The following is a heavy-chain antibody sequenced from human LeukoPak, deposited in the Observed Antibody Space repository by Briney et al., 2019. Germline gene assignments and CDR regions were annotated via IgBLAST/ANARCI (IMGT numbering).Heavy chain of an antibody. CDR2: IRYDGSNK. J-gene: IGHJ4*02. CDR1: GFTFSSYG. D-gene: IGHD6-6*01. Sequence: GGSLRLSCAASGFTFSSYGMHWVRQAPGKGLEWVAFIRYDGSNKYYADSVKGRFTISRDNAKNSLYLQMNSLRAEDTAVYYCARTFRAARLFDYWGQGTLVTVSS. V-gene: IGHV3-30*02. CDR3: ARTFRAARLFDY.